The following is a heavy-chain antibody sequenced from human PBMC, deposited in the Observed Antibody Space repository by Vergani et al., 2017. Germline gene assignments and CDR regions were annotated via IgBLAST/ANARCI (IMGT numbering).Heavy chain of an antibody. CDR1: GYTFTSYG. CDR2: ISAYNGNT. CDR3: ARDLPGMITFGGARDAFDI. Sequence: QVQLVQSGAEVKKPGASVKVSCKASGYTFTSYGISWVRQAPGQGLEWMGWISAYNGNTNYAQKLQGRVTMTTDTSTSTAYMELRSLRSDDTAVYYCARDLPGMITFGGARDAFDIWGQGTMVTVSS. J-gene: IGHJ3*02. V-gene: IGHV1-18*01. D-gene: IGHD3-16*01.